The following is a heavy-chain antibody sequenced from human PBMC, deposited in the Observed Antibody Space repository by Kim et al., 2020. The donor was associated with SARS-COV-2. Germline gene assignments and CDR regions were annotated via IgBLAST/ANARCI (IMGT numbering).Heavy chain of an antibody. D-gene: IGHD2-2*01. CDR2: IYHSGST. Sequence: SETLSLTCAVSGGSISSSNWWSWVRQPPGKGLEWIGEIYHSGSTNYNPSLKSRVTISVDKSKNQFSLKLSSVTAADTAVYYCARDSYRGSTSCYLTCDYYGMDVWGQGTTVTVSS. CDR1: GGSISSSNW. V-gene: IGHV4-4*02. J-gene: IGHJ6*02. CDR3: ARDSYRGSTSCYLTCDYYGMDV.